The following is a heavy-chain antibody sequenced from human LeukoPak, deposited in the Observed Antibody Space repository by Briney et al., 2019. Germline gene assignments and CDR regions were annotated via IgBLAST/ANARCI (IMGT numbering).Heavy chain of an antibody. D-gene: IGHD3-10*01. V-gene: IGHV3-11*01. CDR1: GFIFSDYY. CDR3: ARDGHAYGRGSPHY. CDR2: ITSSGSTK. Sequence: GGSLRLSCAASGFIFSDYYMSWIRQAPGKGLEWVSYITSSGSTKYYADSVKGRFTISRDNAKNSYLQMNSLRAEDTAVYYCARDGHAYGRGSPHYWGQGTLVTVSS. J-gene: IGHJ4*02.